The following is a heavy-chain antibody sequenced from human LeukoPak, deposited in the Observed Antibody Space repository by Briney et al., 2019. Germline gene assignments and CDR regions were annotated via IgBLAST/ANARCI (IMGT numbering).Heavy chain of an antibody. Sequence: GASVKVSCKASGGTFSSYAISWVRQAPGQGLEWMGWISAYNGNTNYAQKLQGRVTMTTDTSTSTAYMELRSLRSDDTAVYYCAREVGYCGGDCYEGDFDYWGQGTLVTVSS. D-gene: IGHD2-21*02. CDR3: AREVGYCGGDCYEGDFDY. CDR1: GGTFSSYA. V-gene: IGHV1-18*01. CDR2: ISAYNGNT. J-gene: IGHJ4*02.